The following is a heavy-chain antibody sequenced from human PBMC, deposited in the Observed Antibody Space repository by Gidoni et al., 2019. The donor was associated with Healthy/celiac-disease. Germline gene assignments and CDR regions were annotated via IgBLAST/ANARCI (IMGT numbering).Heavy chain of an antibody. CDR1: GFTFSSYA. D-gene: IGHD4-17*01. Sequence: QVQLVESGGGVVQPGRSLRLSCAASGFTFSSYAMPWVRQAPGKGLEWVAVISYDGSNKYYADSVKGRFTISRDNSKNTLYLQMNSLRAEDTAVYYCARDLGPKRADYAYYYYYGMDVWGQGTTVTVSS. V-gene: IGHV3-30-3*01. CDR3: ARDLGPKRADYAYYYYYGMDV. J-gene: IGHJ6*02. CDR2: ISYDGSNK.